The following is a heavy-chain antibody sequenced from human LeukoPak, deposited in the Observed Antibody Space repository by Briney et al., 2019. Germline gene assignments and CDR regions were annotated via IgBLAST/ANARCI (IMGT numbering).Heavy chain of an antibody. CDR2: ISPYNGNT. J-gene: IGHJ4*02. CDR3: ASLTGYFDY. CDR1: GYTFSSYV. Sequence: ASVKVSCKASGYTFSSYVINWVRQAPGQGLEWMGRISPYNGNTNYAQKLQGRVTMTTDTSTSTAYMELSSLRSEDTAVYYCASLTGYFDYWGQGTLVTVSS. V-gene: IGHV1-18*01. D-gene: IGHD3-9*01.